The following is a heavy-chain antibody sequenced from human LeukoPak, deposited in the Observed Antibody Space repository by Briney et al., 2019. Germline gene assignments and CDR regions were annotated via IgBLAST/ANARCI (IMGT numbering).Heavy chain of an antibody. D-gene: IGHD3-10*01. CDR2: IYYSGST. Sequence: SETLSLTCTVSGGSISSGDYYWSWIRQPPGKGLEWIGYIYYSGSTYYNPSLKSRVTISVDTSKNQFSLKLTSVTAADTAVYYCAREGSSGSFDYWGQGTLVTVSS. J-gene: IGHJ4*02. V-gene: IGHV4-30-4*01. CDR1: GGSISSGDYY. CDR3: AREGSSGSFDY.